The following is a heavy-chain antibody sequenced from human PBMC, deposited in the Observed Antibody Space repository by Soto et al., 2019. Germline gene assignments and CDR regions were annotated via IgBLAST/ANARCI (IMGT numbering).Heavy chain of an antibody. D-gene: IGHD3-16*02. CDR1: GGSFSGYY. CDR2: INHSGST. Sequence: QVQLQQWGAGLLKPSETLSLTCAVYGGSFSGYYWCWIRQPPGKGLEWIGEINHSGSTNYNPSLNCRVTISVDTSKNQFYLKLISVTATDTAVYYCARGRNDYVWGSYRSGMYYFDYWGQGPLVTVSS. CDR3: ARGRNDYVWGSYRSGMYYFDY. V-gene: IGHV4-34*01. J-gene: IGHJ4*02.